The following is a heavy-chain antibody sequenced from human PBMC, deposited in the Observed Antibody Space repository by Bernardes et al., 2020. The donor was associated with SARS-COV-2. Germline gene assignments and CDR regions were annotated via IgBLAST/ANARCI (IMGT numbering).Heavy chain of an antibody. CDR1: GFNFRHHG. V-gene: IGHV3-30*18. CDR3: SKDVITTNRESNHYYWYYGVDG. Sequence: GGSLRLSCAASGFNFRHHGMHWARQAPGKGLEWVAVISLDGSKNFYANSVKGRFTISRDNSRNTLYLQMNSLRVEDTAVYYCSKDVITTNRESNHYYWYYGVDGWGQGTTVTVSS. CDR2: ISLDGSKN. J-gene: IGHJ6*02. D-gene: IGHD3-22*01.